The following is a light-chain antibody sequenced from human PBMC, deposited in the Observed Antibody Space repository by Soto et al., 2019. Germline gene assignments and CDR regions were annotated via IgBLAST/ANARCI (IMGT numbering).Light chain of an antibody. CDR3: QQYNGYPYT. Sequence: DIQMTQSPSTLSASVGDRVTITCRASQSISSWLAWYQQKPGNAPKVLIYKASNLETGVPSRFSGSGSETEFTLTISSLPPDDFATYYCQQYNGYPYTFGQGTKLEIK. CDR2: KAS. J-gene: IGKJ2*01. V-gene: IGKV1-5*03. CDR1: QSISSW.